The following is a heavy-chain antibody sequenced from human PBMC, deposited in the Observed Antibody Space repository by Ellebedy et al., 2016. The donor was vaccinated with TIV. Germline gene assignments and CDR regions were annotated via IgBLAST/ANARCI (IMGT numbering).Heavy chain of an antibody. Sequence: ASVKVSXXASGYTFTSYDINWVRQATGQGLEWMGWMNPNSGNTGYAQKFQGRVTMTRNTSISTAYMELSSLRSEDTAVYYCARGDCSGGSCYFVYYYYYGMDVWGQGTTVTVSS. V-gene: IGHV1-8*01. CDR2: MNPNSGNT. J-gene: IGHJ6*02. CDR3: ARGDCSGGSCYFVYYYYYGMDV. D-gene: IGHD2-15*01. CDR1: GYTFTSYD.